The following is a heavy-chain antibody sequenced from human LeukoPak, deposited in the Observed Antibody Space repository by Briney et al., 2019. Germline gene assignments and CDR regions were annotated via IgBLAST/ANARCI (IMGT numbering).Heavy chain of an antibody. J-gene: IGHJ4*02. CDR3: AALETYYYDSSGPY. D-gene: IGHD3-22*01. Sequence: SETLSLTCTVSGGSISSSSYYWGWIRQPPGKGLEWIGSIYYSGSTYYNPSLKSRVTISVDTSKNQFSLKLSSVTAADTAVYYCAALETYYYDSSGPYWGQGTLVTVSS. V-gene: IGHV4-39*01. CDR2: IYYSGST. CDR1: GGSISSSSYY.